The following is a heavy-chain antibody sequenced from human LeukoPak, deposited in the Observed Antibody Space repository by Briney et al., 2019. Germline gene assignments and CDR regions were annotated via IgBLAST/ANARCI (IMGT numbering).Heavy chain of an antibody. CDR1: GFTFSSYS. Sequence: GGSLRLSCAASGFTFSSYSMNWVRQAPGKGLEWVLSISSSSSYIYYADSVKGRFTISRDNAKNSLYLQMNSLRAEDTAVYYCAKVGTISWYMDYWGQGILVTVSS. D-gene: IGHD6-13*01. CDR3: AKVGTISWYMDY. V-gene: IGHV3-21*01. J-gene: IGHJ4*02. CDR2: ISSSSSYI.